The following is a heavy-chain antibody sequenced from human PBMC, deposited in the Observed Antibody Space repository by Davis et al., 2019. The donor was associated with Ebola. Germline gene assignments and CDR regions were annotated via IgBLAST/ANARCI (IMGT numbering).Heavy chain of an antibody. D-gene: IGHD3-22*01. CDR2: IYHSGST. CDR3: ARVQDYYDSSGLAPFDY. J-gene: IGHJ4*02. CDR1: GGSISSSNW. V-gene: IGHV4-4*02. Sequence: SETLSLTCAVSGGSISSSNWWSWVRQPPGKGLEWIGEIYHSGSTNYNPSLKSRVTISVDTSKNQFSLKLSSVTAADTAVYYCARVQDYYDSSGLAPFDYWGQGTLVTVSS.